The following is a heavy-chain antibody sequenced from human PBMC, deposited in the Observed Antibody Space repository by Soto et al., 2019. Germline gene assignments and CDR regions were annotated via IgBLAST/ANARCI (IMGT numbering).Heavy chain of an antibody. J-gene: IGHJ3*02. CDR3: ARDPLLVGVTDAFDI. CDR2: INAGNGNT. Sequence: ASVKVSCKASGYTFTSYAMHWVRQAPGQRLEWMGWINAGNGNTKYSQKFQGRVTITRDTSASTAFMELSSLRSEDTAVYYCARDPLLVGVTDAFDIWGQGTMVTVSS. V-gene: IGHV1-3*01. D-gene: IGHD1-26*01. CDR1: GYTFTSYA.